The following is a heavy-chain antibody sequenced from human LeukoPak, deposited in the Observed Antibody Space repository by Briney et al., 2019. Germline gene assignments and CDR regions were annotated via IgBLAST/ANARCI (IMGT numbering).Heavy chain of an antibody. V-gene: IGHV3-21*01. CDR3: ARPLLDVDTAMVTFDY. CDR2: ISSSSSYI. J-gene: IGHJ4*02. D-gene: IGHD5-18*01. Sequence: GRSLRLSCAASGFTFSSYSMNWVRQAPGKGLEWVSSISSSSSYIYYADSVKGRFTISRDNAKNSLYLQMNSLRAEDTAVYYCARPLLDVDTAMVTFDYWGQGTLVTVSS. CDR1: GFTFSSYS.